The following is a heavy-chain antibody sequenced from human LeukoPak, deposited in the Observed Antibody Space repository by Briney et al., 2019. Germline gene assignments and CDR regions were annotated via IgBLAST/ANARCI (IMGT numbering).Heavy chain of an antibody. CDR3: ARGIDY. CDR1: GGSFSGYS. V-gene: IGHV4-34*01. J-gene: IGHJ4*02. Sequence: SETLSLTCAVYGGSFSGYSWSWIRQPPGKGLEWLGEINHSGNTNYNPSLKSRVTISVDTSKNQFSLKLTSVTAADTAVYYCARGIDYCRQGTLVTVSS. CDR2: INHSGNT.